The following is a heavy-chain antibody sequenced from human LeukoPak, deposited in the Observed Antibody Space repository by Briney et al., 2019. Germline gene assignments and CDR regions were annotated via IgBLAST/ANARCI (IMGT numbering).Heavy chain of an antibody. CDR1: GVTLSTYA. Sequence: GGSLRLSCAAFGVTLSTYAMSWARQAPGKGLEWVSGISSSGSGDTTYYADAVKGRFTISRDNSKNTVYLQMNSLRAEDTAVYYCANEIRPNDYWGQGTLVTVSS. D-gene: IGHD4-17*01. J-gene: IGHJ4*02. CDR2: ISSSGSGDTT. CDR3: ANEIRPNDY. V-gene: IGHV3-23*01.